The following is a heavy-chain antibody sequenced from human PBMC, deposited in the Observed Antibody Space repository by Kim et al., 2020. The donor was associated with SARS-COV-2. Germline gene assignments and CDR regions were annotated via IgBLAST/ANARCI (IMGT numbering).Heavy chain of an antibody. V-gene: IGHV1-8*01. CDR3: ARGLGWLRSLDY. CDR2: T. D-gene: IGHD5-12*01. Sequence: TGNAQKFQGRVTMTRSTSTSTAYLELRGLRSDDTAVYYCARGLGWLRSLDYWGQGTLVTVSS. J-gene: IGHJ4*02.